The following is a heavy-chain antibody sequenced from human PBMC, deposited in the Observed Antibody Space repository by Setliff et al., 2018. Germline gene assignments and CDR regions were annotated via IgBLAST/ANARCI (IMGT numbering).Heavy chain of an antibody. CDR2: ISGYGSRT. CDR3: ARVGQATVVTAIHGALDY. D-gene: IGHD2-21*02. CDR1: GFTFSTHS. V-gene: IGHV3-23*01. J-gene: IGHJ4*02. Sequence: GGSLRLSCAASGFTFSTHSMSWVRQAPGKGLEWVSGISGYGSRTYYADSVKDRFIISRDNSKNTVYLQMNSLRAADTAVYHCARVGQATVVTAIHGALDYWGQGTLVTVSS.